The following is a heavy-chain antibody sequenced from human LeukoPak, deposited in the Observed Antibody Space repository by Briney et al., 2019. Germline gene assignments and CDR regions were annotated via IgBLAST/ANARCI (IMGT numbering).Heavy chain of an antibody. D-gene: IGHD2-15*01. V-gene: IGHV4-39*01. CDR1: GGSISSSSYY. Sequence: KPSETLSLTCTVSGGSISSSSYYWGWIRQPPGKGLEWIGSIYYSGSTYYNPSLKSRVTISVDTSKNQFSLKLSSVTAADTAVYYCARHYCSGDSCYPVDVWGKGTTVTVSS. J-gene: IGHJ6*04. CDR3: ARHYCSGDSCYPVDV. CDR2: IYYSGST.